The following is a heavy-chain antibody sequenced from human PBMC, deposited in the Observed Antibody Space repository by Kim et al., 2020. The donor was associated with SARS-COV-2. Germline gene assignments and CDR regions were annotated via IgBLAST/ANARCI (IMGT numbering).Heavy chain of an antibody. V-gene: IGHV3-23*01. CDR2: VSANGGST. Sequence: GGSLRLSCAASGFTFTNYGMSWVRQAPGKGLEWVSFVSANGGSTNYADSVKGRFTISRDNSKNVQYLQMNGLRAEDTAVYYCAKGGTLQVLYWGQGALVTVSS. D-gene: IGHD1-1*01. CDR1: GFTFTNYG. CDR3: AKGGTLQVLY. J-gene: IGHJ4*02.